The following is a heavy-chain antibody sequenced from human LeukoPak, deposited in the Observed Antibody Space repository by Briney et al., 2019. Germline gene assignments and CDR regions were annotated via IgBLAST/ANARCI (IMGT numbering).Heavy chain of an antibody. Sequence: GSLRLSCAASGFTLSNKWMNWVRQAPGKGLEWVGHVKSKYDGGTTDYAAPVKGRFTISRDDSKSMVYLQMNNLRTEDTAIYFCFDIPVKINSWYGNWFDPWGRGTLVTVSS. J-gene: IGHJ5*02. CDR1: GFTLSNKW. V-gene: IGHV3-15*01. CDR3: FDIPVKINSWYGNWFDP. D-gene: IGHD3-16*02. CDR2: VKSKYDGGTT.